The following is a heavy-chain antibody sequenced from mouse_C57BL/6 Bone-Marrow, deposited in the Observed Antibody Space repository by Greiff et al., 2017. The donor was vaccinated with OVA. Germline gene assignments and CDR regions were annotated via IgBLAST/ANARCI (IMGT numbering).Heavy chain of an antibody. CDR2: INPNNGGT. CDR3: APLYGNYVYFDY. D-gene: IGHD2-1*01. J-gene: IGHJ2*01. CDR1: GYTFTDYY. Sequence: EVQLQQSGPELVKPGASVKISCKASGYTFTDYYMNWVKQSHGKSLEWIGDINPNNGGTSYNQKFKGKATLTVDKSSSTAYMELRSLTSEDSAVYYCAPLYGNYVYFDYWGQGTTLTVSS. V-gene: IGHV1-26*01.